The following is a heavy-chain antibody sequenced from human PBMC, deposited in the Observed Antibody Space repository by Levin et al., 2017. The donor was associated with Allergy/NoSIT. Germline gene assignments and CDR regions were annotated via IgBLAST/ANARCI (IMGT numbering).Heavy chain of an antibody. D-gene: IGHD2-2*01. V-gene: IGHV4-30-4*01. Sequence: SQTLSLTCTVSGGSISSGDYYWSWIRQPPGKGLEWIGYIYYSGSTYYNPSLKSRVTISVDTSKNQFSLKLSSVTAADTAVYYCARQAQEYCSSTSCYGGGYYYYYYYMDVWGKGTTVTVSS. CDR2: IYYSGST. CDR3: ARQAQEYCSSTSCYGGGYYYYYYYMDV. J-gene: IGHJ6*03. CDR1: GGSISSGDYY.